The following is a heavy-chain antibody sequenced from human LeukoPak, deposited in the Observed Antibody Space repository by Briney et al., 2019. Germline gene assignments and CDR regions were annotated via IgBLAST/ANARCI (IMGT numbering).Heavy chain of an antibody. Sequence: SGGSLRLSCAASGLTLSSYGMHWVRQAPGKGLEWVAVISYDGSNKYYADSVKGRFTISRDNSKNTLYLQMNSLRAEDTAVYYCARDWFGRCEGCRDGVASAEKWGDYWGQGTPVTVSS. J-gene: IGHJ4*02. CDR3: ARDWFGRCEGCRDGVASAEKWGDY. V-gene: IGHV3-30*03. CDR1: GLTLSSYG. D-gene: IGHD3-16*01. CDR2: ISYDGSNK.